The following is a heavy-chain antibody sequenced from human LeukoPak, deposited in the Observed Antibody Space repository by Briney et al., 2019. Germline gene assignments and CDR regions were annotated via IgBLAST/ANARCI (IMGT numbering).Heavy chain of an antibody. V-gene: IGHV3-15*01. D-gene: IGHD3-3*01. CDR3: AKSTVLRFLEWLLLSDDAFDI. Sequence: GSLRLSCAASGFTFSNAWMSWVRQAPGKGLEWVGRIKSKTDGGTTDYAAPVKGRFTISRDDSKDMLFLQLNSLRAEDTAVYYCAKSTVLRFLEWLLLSDDAFDIWGQGTMVTVSS. CDR1: GFTFSNAW. J-gene: IGHJ3*02. CDR2: IKSKTDGGTT.